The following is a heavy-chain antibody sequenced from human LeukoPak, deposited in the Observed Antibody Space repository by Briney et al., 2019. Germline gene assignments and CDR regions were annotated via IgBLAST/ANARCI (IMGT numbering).Heavy chain of an antibody. Sequence: GGSLRLSCAASGFTFSSYAMSWVRQASGKGLEWVSAISGSGGSTYYADSVKGRFTISRDNSKNTLYLQMNSLRAEDTAVYYCANQDKYSNPHSDYWGQGTLVTVSS. D-gene: IGHD4-11*01. CDR1: GFTFSSYA. V-gene: IGHV3-23*01. J-gene: IGHJ4*02. CDR3: ANQDKYSNPHSDY. CDR2: ISGSGGST.